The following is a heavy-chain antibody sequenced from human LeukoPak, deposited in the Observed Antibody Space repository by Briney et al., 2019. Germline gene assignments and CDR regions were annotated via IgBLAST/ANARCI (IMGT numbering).Heavy chain of an antibody. CDR1: GYTFTSYG. Sequence: ASVKVSCEASGYTFTSYGISWVRQAPGQGLEWMGWISAYNGNTNYAQKLQGRVTMTTDTSTSTAYMELRSLRSDDTAVYYCARDLSGIAVAGTYYYYYGMDVWGQGTTVTVSS. V-gene: IGHV1-18*01. J-gene: IGHJ6*02. D-gene: IGHD6-19*01. CDR3: ARDLSGIAVAGTYYYYYGMDV. CDR2: ISAYNGNT.